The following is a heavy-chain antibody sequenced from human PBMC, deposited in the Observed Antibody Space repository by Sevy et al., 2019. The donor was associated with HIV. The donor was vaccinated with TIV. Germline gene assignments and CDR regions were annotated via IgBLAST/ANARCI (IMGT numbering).Heavy chain of an antibody. J-gene: IGHJ5*02. D-gene: IGHD5-18*01. V-gene: IGHV1-2*02. Sequence: ASVKVSCKASGYTFTGYYMHWVRQAPGQGLEWMGWINPNSGGTNYAQKFQGRVTMTRDTSISTAYMELSRLRSDDTAVYYCARDLLIYSYGINWFDTWGQGTLVTVSS. CDR3: ARDLLIYSYGINWFDT. CDR2: INPNSGGT. CDR1: GYTFTGYY.